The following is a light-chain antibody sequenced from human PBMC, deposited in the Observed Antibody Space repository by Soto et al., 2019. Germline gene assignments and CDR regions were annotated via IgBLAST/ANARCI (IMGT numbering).Light chain of an antibody. CDR2: AAS. CDR3: QQSYSTPYT. J-gene: IGKJ2*01. CDR1: QSISSY. V-gene: IGKV1-39*01. Sequence: DIQMTQSPSSLSASLGDRVTITCRARQSISSYLNWYQQKPGKAPNLLIYAASSLQSGVPSRFSGRGSGTDFTLTISSLQPEDFATYYCQQSYSTPYTFGQGTKLEIK.